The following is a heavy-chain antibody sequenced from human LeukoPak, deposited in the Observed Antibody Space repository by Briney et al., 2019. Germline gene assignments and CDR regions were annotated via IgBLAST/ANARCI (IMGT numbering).Heavy chain of an antibody. CDR1: GYSFTNYW. J-gene: IGHJ5*02. Sequence: GESLKISCKGSGYSFTNYWIGWVRQMPGKGLEWMWIIYPSDSDIRYSPSFQGQVTISADKSISTAYLQWRSLRSSDAAIYYCARSVPPWLGDHWGQGTLVTVSS. CDR2: IYPSDSDI. D-gene: IGHD5-18*01. CDR3: ARSVPPWLGDH. V-gene: IGHV5-51*01.